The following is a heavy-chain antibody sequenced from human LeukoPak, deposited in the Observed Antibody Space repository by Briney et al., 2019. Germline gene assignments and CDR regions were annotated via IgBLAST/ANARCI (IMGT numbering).Heavy chain of an antibody. CDR3: ANSRWLIDYYLDV. CDR2: IYYSGST. D-gene: IGHD2/OR15-2a*01. J-gene: IGHJ6*03. CDR1: GGSIRSFY. V-gene: IGHV4-59*03. Sequence: SETLSLTCTVSGGSIRSFYWSWIRQPPGKGLEWIGYIYYSGSTDYNPSLKSRVTMSVDTSKNQFSLNVSSVTAADTAVYYCANSRWLIDYYLDVWGKGTTVIVSS.